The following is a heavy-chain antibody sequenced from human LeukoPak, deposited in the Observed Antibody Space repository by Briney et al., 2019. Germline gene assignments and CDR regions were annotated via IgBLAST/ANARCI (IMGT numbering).Heavy chain of an antibody. J-gene: IGHJ4*02. CDR3: TRGYSYGPPFDY. D-gene: IGHD5-18*01. Sequence: QSGGSLRLSCAASGITFSSYGMHWVRQAPGKGLEWVAVISYDGSNKYYADSVKGRFTISRDNSKNTLYLQMNSLRAEDTAVYYATRGYSYGPPFDYWGQGTLVTVSS. CDR1: GITFSSYG. CDR2: ISYDGSNK. V-gene: IGHV3-30*03.